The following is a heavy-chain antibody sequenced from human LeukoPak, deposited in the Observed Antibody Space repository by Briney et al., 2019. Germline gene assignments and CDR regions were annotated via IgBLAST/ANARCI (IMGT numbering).Heavy chain of an antibody. V-gene: IGHV4-39*07. CDR3: AGETARGPAYY. CDR1: GFTVSSNY. D-gene: IGHD6-6*01. Sequence: GSLRLSCAASGFTVSSNYMSWLRQPPGKGLEWIGSIYYSGDTYYNPSLNSRLTISVDTSKNHFSLRLSSVTAADTAVYYCAGETARGPAYYWGQGTLVTVSS. CDR2: IYYSGDT. J-gene: IGHJ4*02.